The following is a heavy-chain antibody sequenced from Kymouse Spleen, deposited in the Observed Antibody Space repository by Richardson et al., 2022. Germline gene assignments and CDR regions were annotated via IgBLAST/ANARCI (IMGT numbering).Heavy chain of an antibody. CDR1: GFTFSSYG. Sequence: QVQLVESGGGVVQPGRSLRLSCAASGFTFSSYGMHWVRQAPGKGLEWVAVISYDGSNKYYADSVKGRFTISRDNSKNTLYLQMNSLRAEDTAVYYCAKGYYYGSGSYGFDYWGQGTLVTVSS. CDR2: ISYDGSNK. V-gene: IGHV3-30*18. CDR3: AKGYYYGSGSYGFDY. J-gene: IGHJ4*02. D-gene: IGHD3-10*01.